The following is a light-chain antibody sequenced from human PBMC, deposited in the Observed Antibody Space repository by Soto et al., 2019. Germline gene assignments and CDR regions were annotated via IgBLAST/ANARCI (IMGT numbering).Light chain of an antibody. CDR2: EVT. CDR1: RSDVGGYNY. J-gene: IGLJ3*02. V-gene: IGLV2-8*01. CDR3: SSYAASNNFYFV. Sequence: QSALNQPPSASGSPGQSVTLSCTGTRSDVGGYNYVSWYQQYPGRAPKLMIYEVTKRPSGVPDRFSGSKSGNTASLTVSGLQAEDEADYYCSSYAASNNFYFVFGGGTKLTVL.